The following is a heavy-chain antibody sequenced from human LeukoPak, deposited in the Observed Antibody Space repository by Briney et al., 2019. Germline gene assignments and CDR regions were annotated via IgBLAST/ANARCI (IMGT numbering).Heavy chain of an antibody. CDR3: ARDSVGDYVFDY. CDR1: GFTFSSYS. J-gene: IGHJ4*02. Sequence: GGSLRLSCAASGFTFSSYSMNWVRQAPGKGLEWVSSISSSSSYIYYADSVKGRFTISRDNAKNSLYLQMNSLRAEDTAVYYCARDSVGDYVFDYCGQGTLVTVSS. D-gene: IGHD4-17*01. CDR2: ISSSSSYI. V-gene: IGHV3-21*01.